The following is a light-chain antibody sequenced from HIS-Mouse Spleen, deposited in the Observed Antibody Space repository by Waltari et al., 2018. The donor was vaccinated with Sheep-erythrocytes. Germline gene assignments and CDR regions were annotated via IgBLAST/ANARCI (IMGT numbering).Light chain of an antibody. Sequence: QSALTQPRSVSGSPGQSVTISCTGTSSDVGGYNYVSGYQQHPGKAPTPIFYDVSKRPSGAPARFSGSTSGHTASLTISGLHAEDEADYYCCSYAGSYNHVCATGTKVTVL. V-gene: IGLV2-11*01. J-gene: IGLJ1*01. CDR2: DVS. CDR1: SSDVGGYNY. CDR3: CSYAGSYNHV.